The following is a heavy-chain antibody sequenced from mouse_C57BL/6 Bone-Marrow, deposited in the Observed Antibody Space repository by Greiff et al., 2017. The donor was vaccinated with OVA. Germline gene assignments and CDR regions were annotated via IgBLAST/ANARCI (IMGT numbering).Heavy chain of an antibody. CDR2: IYPSDSET. CDR1: GYTFTSYW. Sequence: QVQLQQPGAELVRPGSSVKLSCKASGYTFTSYWMDWVKQRPGQGLEWIGNIYPSDSETHYNQKFKDKATLTVDKSSSTAYMQLSSLTSEDSAVYYCARLSYGNYWYFDVWGTGTTVTGSS. V-gene: IGHV1-61*01. CDR3: ARLSYGNYWYFDV. D-gene: IGHD2-1*01. J-gene: IGHJ1*03.